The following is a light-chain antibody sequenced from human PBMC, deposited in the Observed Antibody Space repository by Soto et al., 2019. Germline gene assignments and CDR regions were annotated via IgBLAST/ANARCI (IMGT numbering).Light chain of an antibody. Sequence: QSALIQPASVSGSPGQSISISCTGTSSDVGGYNYVSWYQQHPGKAPKLMIYEVNSRPSGVSNRFSGSKSGNTASLTISGLQAEDEADYYCSSYTSSTTLEVFGTGTQLTVL. J-gene: IGLJ6*01. V-gene: IGLV2-14*01. CDR2: EVN. CDR1: SSDVGGYNY. CDR3: SSYTSSTTLEV.